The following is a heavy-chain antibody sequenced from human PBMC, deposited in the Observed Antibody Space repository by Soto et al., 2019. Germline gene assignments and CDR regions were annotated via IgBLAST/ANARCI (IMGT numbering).Heavy chain of an antibody. CDR2: IYHSGST. CDR3: ARGGRWLFDY. V-gene: IGHV4-4*02. J-gene: IGHJ4*02. D-gene: IGHD5-12*01. Sequence: QVQLEVSGPGLVKPSGTLSLTCAVSGGSISTDNWWSWVRQPPGKGLEWVGEIYHSGSTNYNPSLQSRLTISIDKSKDQFSLDVRSVTAADTAIYYCARGGRWLFDYWGQGTLVTVSS. CDR1: GGSISTDNW.